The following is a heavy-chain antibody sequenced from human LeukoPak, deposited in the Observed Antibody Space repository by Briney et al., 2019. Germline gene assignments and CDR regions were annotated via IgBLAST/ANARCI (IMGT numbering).Heavy chain of an antibody. CDR2: IYPGDSDT. D-gene: IGHD3-10*01. Sequence: GESLKISCKDSGYSFTSYWIGWVRQMPGKGLEWMGIIYPGDSDTRYSPSFQGQVTISADKSISTAYLQWSSLKASDTAMYYCATFYYYGSGSPGGWFDPWGQGTLVTVSS. CDR1: GYSFTSYW. V-gene: IGHV5-51*01. CDR3: ATFYYYGSGSPGGWFDP. J-gene: IGHJ5*02.